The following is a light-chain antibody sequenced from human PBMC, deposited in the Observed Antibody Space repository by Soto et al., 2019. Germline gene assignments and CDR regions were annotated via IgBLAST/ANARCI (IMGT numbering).Light chain of an antibody. V-gene: IGLV2-8*01. Sequence: QSALTQPPSASGSPGQSVTISCTGTSSDVGGYNYVSWFQQHPGKAPKLIIHEVNQRPSGVPDRFSGSKSGNTASLTVSGLQAEDDGTYYCSSYAGYNNVVFGTGTNFTVL. J-gene: IGLJ1*01. CDR2: EVN. CDR3: SSYAGYNNVV. CDR1: SSDVGGYNY.